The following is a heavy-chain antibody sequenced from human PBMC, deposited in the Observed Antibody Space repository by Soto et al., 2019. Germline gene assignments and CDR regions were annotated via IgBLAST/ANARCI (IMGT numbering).Heavy chain of an antibody. Sequence: GGSLRLSCAASGFTFSSYSMDWVRQAPGKGLEWVSSISSSSSYIYYADSVKGRFTISRDNAKNSLYLQMNSLRAEDTAVYYCARERDGYADYWGQGTLVTVSS. CDR1: GFTFSSYS. CDR2: ISSSSSYI. D-gene: IGHD5-12*01. J-gene: IGHJ4*02. CDR3: ARERDGYADY. V-gene: IGHV3-21*01.